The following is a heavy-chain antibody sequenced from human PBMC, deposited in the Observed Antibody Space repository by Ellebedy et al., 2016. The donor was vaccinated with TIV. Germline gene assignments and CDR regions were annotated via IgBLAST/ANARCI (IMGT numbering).Heavy chain of an antibody. Sequence: PGGSLRLSCAASGFTFDHYNMHWVRLPPGRGLEWLSFISGDGRAASYADFVKGRFTISRDNSQTSLYLQMNSLRSEDTALYYCAKDLLGSIDYWGQGTLVTVSS. D-gene: IGHD3-10*01. CDR2: ISGDGRAA. CDR3: AKDLLGSIDY. CDR1: GFTFDHYN. V-gene: IGHV3-43*01. J-gene: IGHJ4*02.